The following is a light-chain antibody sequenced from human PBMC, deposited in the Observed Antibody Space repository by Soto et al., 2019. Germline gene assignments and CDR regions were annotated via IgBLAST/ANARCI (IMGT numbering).Light chain of an antibody. J-gene: IGLJ3*02. CDR2: DVS. CDR3: SSYTTSSTLM. CDR1: SSDVGGYNY. V-gene: IGLV2-14*03. Sequence: QSTLTQPASVSGSPGQSITISCTGTSSDVGGYNYVSWYQLHPGKAPKLMIYDVSNRPSGVSNRFSGSKSGNMASLTISGLQAEDEADYYCSSYTTSSTLMFGGGTKLTVL.